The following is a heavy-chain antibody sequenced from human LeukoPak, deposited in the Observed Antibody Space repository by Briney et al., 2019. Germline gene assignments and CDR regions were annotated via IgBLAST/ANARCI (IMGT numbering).Heavy chain of an antibody. Sequence: GGSLRLSCAASGFTFSSYTMSWVRQAPGKGLEWVSSITDSGGITYYADSEKGRFTISRDNSKNVLYFQMNSPRAEDTAVYYCTKGNIGYDFDYWGQGTLVTVSS. V-gene: IGHV3-23*01. J-gene: IGHJ4*02. D-gene: IGHD2/OR15-2a*01. CDR1: GFTFSSYT. CDR2: ITDSGGIT. CDR3: TKGNIGYDFDY.